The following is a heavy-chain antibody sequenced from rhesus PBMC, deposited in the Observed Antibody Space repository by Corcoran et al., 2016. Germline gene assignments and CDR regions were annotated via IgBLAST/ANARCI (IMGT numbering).Heavy chain of an antibody. V-gene: IGHV3-16*01. CDR3: TAYGSIYGSLDF. CDR2: IKNQADGGTA. J-gene: IGHJ5-2*02. D-gene: IGHD4-29*01. Sequence: EVQLVESGGALVQAGGSLRLSCAASGLTFSNYWMNWVRQAPGKGLEWVGFIKNQADGGTAAYDESVKGRFAISRDESRNTLNLQMNSLKTEDTAFYYCTAYGSIYGSLDFWGRGVLVTVSS. CDR1: GLTFSNYW.